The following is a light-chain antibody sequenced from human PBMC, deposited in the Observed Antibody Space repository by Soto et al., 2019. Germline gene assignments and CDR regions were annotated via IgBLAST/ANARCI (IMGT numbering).Light chain of an antibody. Sequence: EIVLTQSPGTLSLSPGERATLSCRASQSVNIFLAWFQQKPGQAPRLLIFHASNRATGVPDRFSGSGSGTDFTLTIPRLEPEDSAVYYCHHYVGSPWAFGQGTRVEIK. CDR3: HHYVGSPWA. CDR2: HAS. V-gene: IGKV3-20*01. CDR1: QSVNIF. J-gene: IGKJ1*01.